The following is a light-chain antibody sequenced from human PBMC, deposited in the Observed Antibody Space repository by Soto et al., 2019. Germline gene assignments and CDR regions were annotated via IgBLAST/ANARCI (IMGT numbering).Light chain of an antibody. CDR1: SSDIGDYNY. CDR3: SSFTSRTTLV. Sequence: QSALTQPASVSGSPGQSITVSCTGTSSDIGDYNYVSWYQQHPGKAPKLIIYEVSNRPSGVSDRFSGSKSGNTASLTISGLQGEDEADYYCSSFTSRTTLVFGGGTKLTVL. J-gene: IGLJ3*02. CDR2: EVS. V-gene: IGLV2-14*01.